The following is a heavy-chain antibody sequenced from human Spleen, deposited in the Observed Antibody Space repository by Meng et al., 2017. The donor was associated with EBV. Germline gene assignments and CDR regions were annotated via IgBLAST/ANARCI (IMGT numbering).Heavy chain of an antibody. V-gene: IGHV3-53*01. Sequence: EYGGVLRTPGGSLERSWATSGFTFRVFWMHLVRPAPGKGRVLSSVFYVGGNTYYADSVKGRFTISRDNSKNTLYLQMNSLRCEDTAVYYWSQYGDNAWFDPWGQGTLVTVSS. CDR1: GFTFRVFW. CDR3: SQYGDNAWFDP. J-gene: IGHJ5*02. CDR2: FYVGGNT. D-gene: IGHD2-21*02.